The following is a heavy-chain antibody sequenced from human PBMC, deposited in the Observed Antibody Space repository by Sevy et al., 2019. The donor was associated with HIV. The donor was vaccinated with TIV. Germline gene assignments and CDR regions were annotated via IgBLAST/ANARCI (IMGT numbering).Heavy chain of an antibody. J-gene: IGHJ6*02. Sequence: GGSLRLSCAASGFTFSSFEMNWVRQAPGKGLEWVSYISSSGDTTDYADSVRGRFTISRDNAKKSLYLQMNSLRAEDTRSYYCAQRGGQYDLGMDVWGQGTTVTVSS. CDR1: GFTFSSFE. CDR2: ISSSGDTT. V-gene: IGHV3-48*03. CDR3: AQRGGQYDLGMDV. D-gene: IGHD3-3*01.